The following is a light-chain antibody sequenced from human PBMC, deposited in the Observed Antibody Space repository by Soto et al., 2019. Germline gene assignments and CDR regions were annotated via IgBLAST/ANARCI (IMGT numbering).Light chain of an antibody. CDR3: NSMTTSTSTRFV. CDR1: SSDSGTYEY. Sequence: QSALTQPASVSGSPGQSITISCAGSSSDSGTYEYVSWYQQYPGKAPKLMIYEVNYRPSGVSNRFSGSKSGNTASLTISGLQAEDEGDYYCNSMTTSTSTRFVFGTGTKLTVL. V-gene: IGLV2-14*01. J-gene: IGLJ1*01. CDR2: EVN.